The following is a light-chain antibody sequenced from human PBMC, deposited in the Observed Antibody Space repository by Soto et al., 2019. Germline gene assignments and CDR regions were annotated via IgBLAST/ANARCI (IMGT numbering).Light chain of an antibody. V-gene: IGKV3-11*01. CDR3: QQRSNWPPT. CDR1: QTISSS. J-gene: IGKJ2*01. CDR2: DAS. Sequence: EIVLTQSPATLSLSPGERATLSCRASQTISSSLAWYQQKPGQAPRLLIYDASNRATDIPARFTGSGSGTDFTLTISSLEPEDFGVYYCQQRSNWPPTFGQGTKLEI.